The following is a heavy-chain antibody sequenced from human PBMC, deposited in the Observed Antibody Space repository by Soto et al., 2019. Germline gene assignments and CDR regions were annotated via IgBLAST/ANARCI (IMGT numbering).Heavy chain of an antibody. Sequence: SETLSLTCTVSGGSISSGGYYWSWFRQHPGKGLEWIGYIFYSGTTYYNPSLKSRVTISVDTSKNQFSLKLSSVTATDTAVYYCARSVDPWGQGTLVTVSS. CDR2: IFYSGTT. CDR1: GGSISSGGYY. J-gene: IGHJ5*02. V-gene: IGHV4-31*03. CDR3: ARSVDP.